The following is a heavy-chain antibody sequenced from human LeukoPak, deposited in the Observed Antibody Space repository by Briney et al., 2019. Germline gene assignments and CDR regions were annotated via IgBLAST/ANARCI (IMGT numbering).Heavy chain of an antibody. J-gene: IGHJ4*02. D-gene: IGHD3-3*01. CDR1: GFTFSSYA. CDR3: AKDQSYDFWSGYYFDY. CDR2: ISGSGGST. V-gene: IGHV3-23*01. Sequence: GGSLRLSRAASGFTFSSYAMSWVRQAPGKGLEWVSAISGSGGSTYYADSVKGRFTISRDNSKNTLYLQMNSLRAEDTAVYYCAKDQSYDFWSGYYFDYWGQGTLVTVSS.